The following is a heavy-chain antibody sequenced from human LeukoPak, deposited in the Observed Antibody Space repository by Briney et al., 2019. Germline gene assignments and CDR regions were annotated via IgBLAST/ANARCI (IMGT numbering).Heavy chain of an antibody. J-gene: IGHJ4*02. V-gene: IGHV4-4*08. CDR2: IYNSGTT. Sequence: SETLSLTCTVSGGSISSNFWSWIRQPPGKGLEYIGYIYNSGTTNYNPSLKSRVTISVDTSKNQFSLKLSSVTAADTAVYYCARGFFLVYWGQGTLVTVSS. CDR3: ARGFFLVY. CDR1: GGSISSNF. D-gene: IGHD3-3*01.